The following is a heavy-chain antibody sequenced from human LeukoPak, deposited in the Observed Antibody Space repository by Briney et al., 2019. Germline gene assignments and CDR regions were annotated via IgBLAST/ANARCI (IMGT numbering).Heavy chain of an antibody. CDR3: AGGGTTVTYAY. V-gene: IGHV4-59*01. J-gene: IGHJ4*02. Sequence: PSETLSLTCTVSGGSISSYYWSWIRQPPGKGLEWIGYIYYSGSTNYNPSLKSRVTISVDTSKNQFSLKLSSVTAADTAVYYCAGGGTTVTYAYWGQGTLVTVSS. CDR2: IYYSGST. D-gene: IGHD4-17*01. CDR1: GGSISSYY.